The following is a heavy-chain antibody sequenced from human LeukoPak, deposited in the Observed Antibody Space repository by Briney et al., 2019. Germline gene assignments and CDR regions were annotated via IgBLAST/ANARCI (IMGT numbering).Heavy chain of an antibody. D-gene: IGHD2-8*01. CDR2: VFQDGNT. CDR1: SGNS. J-gene: IGHJ4*02. V-gene: IGHV4-38-2*01. Sequence: SETLSLTCAVSSGNSWDWIRQPPGKGLEWIGSVFQDGNTYYNPSLKSRVIISLDTSKKQFSLKLISVTAADTAMYYCARRYCNSGICYFYDYWGQGTLVTVS. CDR3: ARRYCNSGICYFYDY.